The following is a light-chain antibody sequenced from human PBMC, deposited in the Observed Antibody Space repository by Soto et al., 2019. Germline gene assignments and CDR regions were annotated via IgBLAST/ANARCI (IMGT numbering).Light chain of an antibody. Sequence: QLVLTQSPSASASLGASVKLTCTLSSGHSSYAIAWHQQQPEKGPRYLMKLNSDGSHSKGDGIPDRFSGSSSGAERYLTISSLQSEDEADYYCQTWGTDIVVFGGGTKLTFL. CDR2: LNSDGSH. CDR3: QTWGTDIVV. J-gene: IGLJ2*01. V-gene: IGLV4-69*01. CDR1: SGHSSYA.